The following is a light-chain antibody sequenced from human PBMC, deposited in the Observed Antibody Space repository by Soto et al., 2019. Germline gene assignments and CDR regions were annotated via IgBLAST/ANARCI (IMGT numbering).Light chain of an antibody. V-gene: IGKV3-11*01. J-gene: IGKJ4*01. CDR1: QSVSSY. CDR2: DAS. Sequence: EIVFTQSPATLSLSPGGRATLSCRASQSVSSYLAWYQQKPGQAPRLLIYDASNRATGIPARFSGSGSGTDFTLTISSLEPEDFAVYYCQQRSNWLTFGGGTKVDNK. CDR3: QQRSNWLT.